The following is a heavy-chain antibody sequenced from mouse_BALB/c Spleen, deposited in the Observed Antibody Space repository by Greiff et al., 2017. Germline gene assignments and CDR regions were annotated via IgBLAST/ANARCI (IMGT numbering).Heavy chain of an antibody. Sequence: QVQLQQSGPGLVAPSQSLSITCTVSGFSLTGYGVYWVRQPPGKGLEWLGRICGDGSTDYNSAPKSRLSSSKDNSKSQVFLKMNSLQTDDTARYYCDRDYYGYLDYWGQGTTLTVSS. CDR1: GFSLTGYG. D-gene: IGHD1-1*01. J-gene: IGHJ2*01. CDR2: ICGDGST. V-gene: IGHV2-6-7*01. CDR3: DRDYYGYLDY.